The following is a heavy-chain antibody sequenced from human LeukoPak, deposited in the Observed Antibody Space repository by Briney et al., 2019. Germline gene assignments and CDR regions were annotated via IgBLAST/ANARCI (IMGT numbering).Heavy chain of an antibody. J-gene: IGHJ6*02. V-gene: IGHV3-21*01. Sequence: GGSLRLSCAASGFTVSSNYMSWVRQAPGKGLEWVSAISSSSSYIYYADSVKGRFTISRDNAKNSLYLQVNSLRAEDTAVYYCARGLWTAHYYYYYGMDVWGQGTTVTVSS. D-gene: IGHD3/OR15-3a*01. CDR1: GFTVSSNY. CDR2: ISSSSSYI. CDR3: ARGLWTAHYYYYYGMDV.